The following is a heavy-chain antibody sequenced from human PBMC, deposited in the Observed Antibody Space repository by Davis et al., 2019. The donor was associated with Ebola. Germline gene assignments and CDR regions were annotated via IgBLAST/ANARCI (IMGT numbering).Heavy chain of an antibody. V-gene: IGHV3-66*01. D-gene: IGHD6-6*01. J-gene: IGHJ5*02. CDR1: GFTVSSSY. Sequence: PGGSLRLSCVASGFTVSSSYLNWVRQAPGRGLEWVSIIYAGGTTSYADSVQGRFTISRDNSKNTLYLQMTSLRDEDTAMYYCARYSSPSGWFDPWGQGTLVTVSS. CDR2: IYAGGTT. CDR3: ARYSSPSGWFDP.